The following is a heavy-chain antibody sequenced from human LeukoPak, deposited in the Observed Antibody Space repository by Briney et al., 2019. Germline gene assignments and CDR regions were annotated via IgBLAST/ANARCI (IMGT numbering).Heavy chain of an antibody. Sequence: SETLSLTCTVSGGSISSYYWSWIRQPPGKGLEWIGYIYYSGSTNFNPSLKSRVTISVDTSKNQLSLKLSSVTAADTALYYCARSIHSSSWYAANDAFDIWGQGTMVTVSS. CDR1: GGSISSYY. J-gene: IGHJ3*02. CDR3: ARSIHSSSWYAANDAFDI. D-gene: IGHD6-13*01. V-gene: IGHV4-59*01. CDR2: IYYSGST.